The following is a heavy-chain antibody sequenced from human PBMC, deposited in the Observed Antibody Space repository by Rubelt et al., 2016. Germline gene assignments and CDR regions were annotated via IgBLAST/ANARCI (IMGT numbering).Heavy chain of an antibody. CDR1: GFTFSSYR. D-gene: IGHD3-10*01. Sequence: EVQLVESGGGLVQPGGSLSLSCAASGFTFSSYRMNSVRQAPGKGLEWVSAISGSGGRTYYADSVKGRFTISRDNSKNTLYLQMNGLRAEDTAVYYCANTVGRGSPLDAFDIWGQGTMVTVSS. CDR2: ISGSGGRT. CDR3: ANTVGRGSPLDAFDI. J-gene: IGHJ3*02. V-gene: IGHV3-23*04.